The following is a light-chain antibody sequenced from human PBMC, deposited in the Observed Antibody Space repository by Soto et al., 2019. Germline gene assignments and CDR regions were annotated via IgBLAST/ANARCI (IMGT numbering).Light chain of an antibody. V-gene: IGKV1-39*01. CDR2: AGS. J-gene: IGKJ1*01. CDR1: QSISSY. CDR3: QQSYSTPRT. Sequence: DIQMTQSPSSLSASVGDRVTITCRASQSISSYLNWYQQKPGKAPKLLIYAGSSLQSGVPSRFSGNGSGTDFTLTISSLQPEDFATYYCQQSYSTPRTFGQGTKVEMK.